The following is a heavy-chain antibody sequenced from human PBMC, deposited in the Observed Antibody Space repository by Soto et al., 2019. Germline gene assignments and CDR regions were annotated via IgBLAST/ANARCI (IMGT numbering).Heavy chain of an antibody. D-gene: IGHD3-22*01. Sequence: QITLKESGPTLVKPTQTLTLTCTLSGFSLSTSGVGVGWIRQPPGKALEWLALIYWDDDKRYSPSLKSRLTITKDTSKNQVVLTMTNMDPMDTATYYCVHRQFEDGSGNDAFDIWGQGARVTVSS. CDR3: VHRQFEDGSGNDAFDI. J-gene: IGHJ3*02. CDR1: GFSLSTSGVG. V-gene: IGHV2-5*02. CDR2: IYWDDDK.